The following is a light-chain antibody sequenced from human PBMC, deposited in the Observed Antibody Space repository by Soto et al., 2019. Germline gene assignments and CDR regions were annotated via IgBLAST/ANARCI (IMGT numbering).Light chain of an antibody. Sequence: DIQMTQSPASLSASIGDTVTIACRASQNIDIYLNRYQHKPGTVPKLLIYAASGLQTGVPSRFSGSGSGTDFILTISSLQPEDFATYYCQQSRTTPWTFGQGTKVDIK. CDR1: QNIDIY. V-gene: IGKV1-39*01. CDR3: QQSRTTPWT. J-gene: IGKJ1*01. CDR2: AAS.